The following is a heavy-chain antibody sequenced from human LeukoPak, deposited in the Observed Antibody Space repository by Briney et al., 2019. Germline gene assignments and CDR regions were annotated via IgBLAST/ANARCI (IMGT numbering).Heavy chain of an antibody. CDR3: ATPSLTGYDAFDI. D-gene: IGHD7-27*01. V-gene: IGHV4-34*01. CDR2: INHSGST. J-gene: IGHJ3*02. Sequence: SETLSLTCAVYGGSFSGYYWSWIRQPPGKGLEWIGEINHSGSTNYNPSLKSRVTISVDTSKNQFSLKLSSVTAADTAVYYCATPSLTGYDAFDIWGQGTMVTVSS. CDR1: GGSFSGYY.